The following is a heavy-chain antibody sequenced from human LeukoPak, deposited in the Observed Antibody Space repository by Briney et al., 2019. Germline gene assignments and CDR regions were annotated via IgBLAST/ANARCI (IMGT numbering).Heavy chain of an antibody. D-gene: IGHD2-15*01. CDR2: ISSGSATI. Sequence: GGSLRLSCAASGFTFSTYYMNWVRQAPGKGLEWDSYISSGSATIYYADSVKGRFTISRGNAKNSLYLQMNSLRAEDTAVYYCARGAFQGYCSGGSCLETLRFDPWGQGTLVTVSS. J-gene: IGHJ5*02. CDR1: GFTFSTYY. V-gene: IGHV3-48*01. CDR3: ARGAFQGYCSGGSCLETLRFDP.